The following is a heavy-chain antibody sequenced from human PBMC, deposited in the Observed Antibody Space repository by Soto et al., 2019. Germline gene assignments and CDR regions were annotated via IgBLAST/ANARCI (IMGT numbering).Heavy chain of an antibody. CDR3: ARDGYCSGGSCLDY. V-gene: IGHV4-31*03. D-gene: IGHD2-15*01. Sequence: SATLSLTCTVSGGSISSGGYYWSWIRQHPGKGLEWIGYIYYSGSTYYNPSLKSRVTISVDTSKNQFSLKLSSVTAADTAVYYCARDGYCSGGSCLDYWGQGTLVTVSS. CDR1: GGSISSGGYY. CDR2: IYYSGST. J-gene: IGHJ4*02.